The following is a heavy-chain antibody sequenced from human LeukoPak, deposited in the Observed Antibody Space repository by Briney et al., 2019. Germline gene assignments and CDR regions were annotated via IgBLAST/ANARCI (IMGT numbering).Heavy chain of an antibody. CDR1: GGTFSSYA. CDR3: ARVIVLVVYARRDYDY. CDR2: ISAYNGNT. V-gene: IGHV1-18*01. J-gene: IGHJ4*02. Sequence: ASVKVSCKASGGTFSSYAISWVRQAPGQGLEWMGWISAYNGNTNYAQKLQGRVTMTTDTSTSTAYMELRSLRSDDTAVYYCARVIVLVVYARRDYDYWGQGTLVTVSS. D-gene: IGHD2-8*01.